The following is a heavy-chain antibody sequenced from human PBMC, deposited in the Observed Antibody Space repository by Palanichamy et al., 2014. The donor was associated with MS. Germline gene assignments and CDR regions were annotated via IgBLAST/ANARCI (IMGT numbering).Heavy chain of an antibody. D-gene: IGHD4/OR15-4a*01. V-gene: IGHV3-30-3*01. CDR1: GFTFSSFP. Sequence: QVQLVESGGGVVQPGRSLRLSCAASGFTFSSFPIHWVRQAPGKGLEWVAVISYDGNNKYYADSVRGRFIISRDNPKNTLYLQMNSLRAEDTGVYFCARDDGPRDLVGVLTAATGRARYYQYGMDVWGQGTTVTVSS. CDR3: ARDDGPRDLVGVLTAATGRARYYQYGMDV. CDR2: ISYDGNNK. J-gene: IGHJ6*02.